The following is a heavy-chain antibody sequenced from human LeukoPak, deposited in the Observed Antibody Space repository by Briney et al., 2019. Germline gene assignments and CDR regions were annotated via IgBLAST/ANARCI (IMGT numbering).Heavy chain of an antibody. D-gene: IGHD3-3*01. V-gene: IGHV1-69*05. J-gene: IGHJ4*02. Sequence: SVKVSCKASGGTFSSYAISWVRQAPGQGLEWMGGIIPIFGTANYAQKFQGRVTITTDESTSTAYMELSSLRSEDTAVYYCARETYDFWSGSDYWGQGTLVTVSS. CDR3: ARETYDFWSGSDY. CDR1: GGTFSSYA. CDR2: IIPIFGTA.